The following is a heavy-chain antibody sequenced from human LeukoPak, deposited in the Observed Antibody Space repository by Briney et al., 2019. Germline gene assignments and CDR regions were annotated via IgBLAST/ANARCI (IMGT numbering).Heavy chain of an antibody. Sequence: ASVKVSCKAPGYTFTSYAMHWVRQAPGQRLEWMGWINAGNGNTKYSQKFQGRVTITRDTSASTAYMELSSLRSEDTAVYYCARSVVVVVAATHSGEYFQHWGQGTLVTVSS. CDR1: GYTFTSYA. CDR3: ARSVVVVVAATHSGEYFQH. V-gene: IGHV1-3*01. CDR2: INAGNGNT. D-gene: IGHD2-15*01. J-gene: IGHJ1*01.